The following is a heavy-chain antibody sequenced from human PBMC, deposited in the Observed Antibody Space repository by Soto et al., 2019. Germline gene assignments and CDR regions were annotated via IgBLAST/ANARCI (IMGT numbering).Heavy chain of an antibody. V-gene: IGHV4-59*08. D-gene: IGHD1-7*01. Sequence: QVQLQESGPGLVKPSETLSLTCTVSGGSISSYYWSWIRQPPGKGLEWIGYIYYSGSTNYNPSLKSRVTISVDTSKNQFSLKLSSVTAADTAVYYCARLGSGITGTPSHFDYWGQGTLVTVSS. CDR2: IYYSGST. CDR3: ARLGSGITGTPSHFDY. CDR1: GGSISSYY. J-gene: IGHJ4*02.